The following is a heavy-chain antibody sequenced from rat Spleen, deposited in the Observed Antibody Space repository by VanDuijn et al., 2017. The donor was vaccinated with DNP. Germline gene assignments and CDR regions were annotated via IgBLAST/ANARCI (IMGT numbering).Heavy chain of an antibody. Sequence: EVQLVESGGGLVQPGRSLKLSCAASGFTFSNYGMAWVRQAPTKGLEWVASITNSGGSTYYRDSVKGRFTISRENAKSTLNLQMDSLRSEDTATYYCTTEGVFDYWGPGVMVTVSS. CDR2: ITNSGGST. J-gene: IGHJ2*01. D-gene: IGHD5-1*01. CDR1: GFTFSNYG. CDR3: TTEGVFDY. V-gene: IGHV5-27*01.